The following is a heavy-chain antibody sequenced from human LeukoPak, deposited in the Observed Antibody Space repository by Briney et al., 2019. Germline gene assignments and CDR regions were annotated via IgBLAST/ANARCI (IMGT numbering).Heavy chain of an antibody. CDR3: ASLYCSGGSCYSPWDY. CDR1: GDSISSSSYS. Sequence: PSETLSLTCTVPGDSISSSSYSWGWIRQPPGKGLEWIGSIYYSGSTYYNPSLKSRVTISVDTSKNQFSLKLSSVTAADTAVYYCASLYCSGGSCYSPWDYWGQGTLVTVSS. J-gene: IGHJ4*02. CDR2: IYYSGST. V-gene: IGHV4-39*01. D-gene: IGHD2-15*01.